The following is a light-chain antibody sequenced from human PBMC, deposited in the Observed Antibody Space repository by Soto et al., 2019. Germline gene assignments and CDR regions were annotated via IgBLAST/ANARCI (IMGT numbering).Light chain of an antibody. CDR3: QQLNSYPRT. V-gene: IGKV1-5*01. CDR1: QSISSG. J-gene: IGKJ3*01. CDR2: DAS. Sequence: DIPMTRSPSTLSASLLYRFTNNYRSSQSISSGLAWYQQKPGKAPKLLSYDASNLETGVPSRFSGSGSGTDFTLTISSLQPEDFATYYCQQLNSYPRTFGPGTKVD.